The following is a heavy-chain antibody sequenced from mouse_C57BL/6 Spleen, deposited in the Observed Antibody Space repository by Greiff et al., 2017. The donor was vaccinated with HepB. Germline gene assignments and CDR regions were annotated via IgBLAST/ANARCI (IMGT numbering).Heavy chain of an antibody. CDR2: ISDGGSYT. J-gene: IGHJ2*01. CDR1: GFTFSSYA. V-gene: IGHV5-4*01. Sequence: EVKLQESGGGLVKPGGSLKLSCAASGFTFSSYAMSWVRQTPEKRLEWVATISDGGSYTYYPDNVKGRFTISRDNAKNNLYLQMSHLKSEDTAMYYCARDNSYYGSSFDYWGQGTTLTVSS. D-gene: IGHD1-1*01. CDR3: ARDNSYYGSSFDY.